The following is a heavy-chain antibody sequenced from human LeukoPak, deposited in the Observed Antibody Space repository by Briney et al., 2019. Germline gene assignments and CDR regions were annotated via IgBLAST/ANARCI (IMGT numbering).Heavy chain of an antibody. D-gene: IGHD3-10*01. CDR2: IKTDGSST. CDR1: GFTFSSYW. J-gene: IGHJ4*02. Sequence: GGSLRLSCTASGFTFSSYWIHWVRQAPGKGLVWVSRIKTDGSSTSYADSVRGRFTISRDNAKNTLYLQMNSLRAEDTAVYYCAKSYYYGSGSYASMTDYWGQGTLVTVSS. V-gene: IGHV3-74*01. CDR3: AKSYYYGSGSYASMTDY.